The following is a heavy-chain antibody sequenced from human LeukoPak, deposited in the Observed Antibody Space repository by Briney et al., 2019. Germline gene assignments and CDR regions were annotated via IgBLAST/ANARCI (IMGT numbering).Heavy chain of an antibody. Sequence: AGGSLRLSCAASGFTFSSYAMHWVRQAPGKGLEWVAVISYDGSNKYYADSVKGRFTISRDNSKNTLYLQMNSLRAEDTAVYYCARSDGAGATDYWGQGTLVTVSS. CDR3: ARSDGAGATDY. CDR1: GFTFSSYA. CDR2: ISYDGSNK. V-gene: IGHV3-30-3*01. J-gene: IGHJ4*02. D-gene: IGHD1-26*01.